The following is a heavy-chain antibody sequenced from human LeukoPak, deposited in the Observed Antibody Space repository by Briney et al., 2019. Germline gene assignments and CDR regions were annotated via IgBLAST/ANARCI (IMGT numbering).Heavy chain of an antibody. J-gene: IGHJ4*02. CDR3: ATEQRGGYDF. Sequence: GRSLRPSCAASGFTFSSYAMHWVRQAPGKGLEWVAVISYDGSNKYYADSVKGRFTISRDNSKNTLYLQMNSLRAEDTAVYYCATEQRGGYDFWGQGTLVTVSS. CDR1: GFTFSSYA. D-gene: IGHD5-12*01. CDR2: ISYDGSNK. V-gene: IGHV3-30*04.